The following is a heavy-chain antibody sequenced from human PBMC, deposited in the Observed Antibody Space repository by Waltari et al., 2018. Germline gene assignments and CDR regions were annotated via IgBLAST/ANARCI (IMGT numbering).Heavy chain of an antibody. CDR2: IYWNDDK. CDR1: GFSLSPSGVG. D-gene: IGHD4-17*01. J-gene: IGHJ4*02. V-gene: IGHV2-5*01. Sequence: QITLKESGPTLVKPTQTLTLTCTFSGFSLSPSGVGVGWIRQPPGKALEWLALIYWNDDKRYSPSLKSRLTITKDTSKNQVVLTMTNMDPVDTATYYCAHFNDYLKWVDYWGQGTLVTVSS. CDR3: AHFNDYLKWVDY.